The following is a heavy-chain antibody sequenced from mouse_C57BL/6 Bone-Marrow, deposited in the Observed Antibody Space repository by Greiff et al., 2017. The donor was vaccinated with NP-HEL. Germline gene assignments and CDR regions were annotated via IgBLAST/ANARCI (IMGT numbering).Heavy chain of an antibody. J-gene: IGHJ3*01. D-gene: IGHD1-1*01. Sequence: VQLVESGPELVKPGASVKISCKASGYSFTSYYIHWVKQRPGQGLEWIGWIYPGSGNTKYNEKFKGKAPLTADTSSSTAYMQLSSLTSEDSAVYYCARETVVATRAWFAYWGQGTLVTVSA. V-gene: IGHV1-66*01. CDR1: GYSFTSYY. CDR3: ARETVVATRAWFAY. CDR2: IYPGSGNT.